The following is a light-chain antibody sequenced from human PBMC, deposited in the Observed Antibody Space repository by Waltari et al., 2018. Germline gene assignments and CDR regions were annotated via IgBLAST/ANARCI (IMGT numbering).Light chain of an antibody. Sequence: DIQMTQSPSSLSASVGDRVTITCRASQSISSYLNWYQQKPGKAPKLLIYAASSLQSGGPSRFSGSGSGTDFTLTITSLQPDDFATYFCQQYNNYPWTFGQGTKVEIK. J-gene: IGKJ1*01. V-gene: IGKV1-39*01. CDR2: AAS. CDR3: QQYNNYPWT. CDR1: QSISSY.